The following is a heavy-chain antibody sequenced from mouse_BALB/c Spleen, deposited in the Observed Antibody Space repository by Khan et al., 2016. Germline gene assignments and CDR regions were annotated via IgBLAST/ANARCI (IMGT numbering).Heavy chain of an antibody. CDR3: ARAWYSMDY. CDR1: GYTFSNYW. Sequence: QVRLQQSGAELMKPGASVKISCKATGYTFSNYWIEWVKQRPGHGLEWIGDILPGSGYSNSNENFKGKATFTADASSNTAYMQLISLTSGDSAVYFCARAWYSMDYWGQGTSVTVSS. J-gene: IGHJ4*01. CDR2: ILPGSGYS. V-gene: IGHV1-9*01.